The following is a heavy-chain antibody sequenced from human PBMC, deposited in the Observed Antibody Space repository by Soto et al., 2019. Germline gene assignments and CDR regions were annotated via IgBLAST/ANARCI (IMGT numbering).Heavy chain of an antibody. V-gene: IGHV3-23*01. CDR1: GFTFSGYG. J-gene: IGHJ6*02. CDR3: AKTKNSGSYPRNYYYGMDV. D-gene: IGHD1-26*01. Sequence: GGSLRLSCAASGFTFSGYGMTWVRQAPGKGLEWVSVISVSGDTTYYVDSVKGRFTISRDNSKNTVFLQMNSLRAEDTAIYYCAKTKNSGSYPRNYYYGMDVWGQGTKVTVSS. CDR2: ISVSGDTT.